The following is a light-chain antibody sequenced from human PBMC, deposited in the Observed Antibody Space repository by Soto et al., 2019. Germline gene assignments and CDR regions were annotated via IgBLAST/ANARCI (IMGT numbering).Light chain of an antibody. V-gene: IGKV3-11*01. CDR3: QQRSNWPPGST. CDR2: DAS. Sequence: EIVLTQSPATLSLSPGERATLSCRASQSVSSYLAWYQQKPGQAPRLLIYDASNRATGIPARFSGSGSWTDFTLTISSLEPEDFSVYYCQQRSNWPPGSTFGPGTKVDIK. CDR1: QSVSSY. J-gene: IGKJ3*01.